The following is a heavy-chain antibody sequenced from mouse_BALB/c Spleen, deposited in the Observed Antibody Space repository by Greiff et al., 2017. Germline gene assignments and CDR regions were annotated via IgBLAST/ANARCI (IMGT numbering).Heavy chain of an antibody. V-gene: IGHV1-18*01. CDR1: GYTFTDYN. CDR2: LNPNNGGT. CDR3: ARSYGDDGYYAIDY. D-gene: IGHD2-2*01. Sequence: EVQLQQSGPELVKPGASVKIPCKASGYTFTDYNMAWVKQSHGKSLEWIGDLNPNNGGTNYNQKFKGKATLTADKSSSTAYMALRSLTSEDTAVYYGARSYGDDGYYAIDYWGQGTSVTVSS. J-gene: IGHJ4*01.